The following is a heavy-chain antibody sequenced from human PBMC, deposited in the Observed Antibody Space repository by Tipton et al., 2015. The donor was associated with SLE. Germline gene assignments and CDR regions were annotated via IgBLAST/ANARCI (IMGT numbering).Heavy chain of an antibody. J-gene: IGHJ4*02. CDR2: IYSGGST. CDR1: GASINSNF. V-gene: IGHV4-59*01. D-gene: IGHD2-15*01. CDR3: ARLPLYYYFDY. Sequence: TLSLTCTVSGASINSNFWSWIRQSPGKGLEWIGYIYSGGSTKYNPYFESRVTMSIDTSKNQFSLKLSSVTAADTAVYYCARLPLYYYFDYWGQGTLVTVSS.